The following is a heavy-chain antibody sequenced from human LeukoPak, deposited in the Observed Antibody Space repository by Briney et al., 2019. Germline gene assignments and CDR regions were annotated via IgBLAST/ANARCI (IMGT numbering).Heavy chain of an antibody. CDR3: ARERGCSGGSCTGDY. CDR2: IYYSGST. CDR1: GGSISSSSYY. V-gene: IGHV4-39*07. D-gene: IGHD2-15*01. Sequence: PSETLSLTCTVSGGSISSSSYYWGWIRQPPGKGLEWIGSIYYSGSTYYNPSLKSRVTISVDTSKNQFSLKLSSVTAADTAVYYCARERGCSGGSCTGDYWGQGTLVTVSS. J-gene: IGHJ4*02.